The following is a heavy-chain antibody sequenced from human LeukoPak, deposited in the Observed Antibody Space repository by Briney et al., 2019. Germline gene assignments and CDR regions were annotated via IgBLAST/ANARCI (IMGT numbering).Heavy chain of an antibody. D-gene: IGHD1-26*01. CDR3: ARDRPPSGSYNHNWLDP. CDR2: INPNSGGT. CDR1: GYTFTGYY. Sequence: ASVKVSCKASGYTFTGYYMHWVRQAPGQGLEWMGWINPNSGGTNYAQKFQGRVTMTRDTSISTAYMELSRLRSDDTAVYYCARDRPPSGSYNHNWLDPWGQGTLVTVSS. V-gene: IGHV1-2*02. J-gene: IGHJ5*02.